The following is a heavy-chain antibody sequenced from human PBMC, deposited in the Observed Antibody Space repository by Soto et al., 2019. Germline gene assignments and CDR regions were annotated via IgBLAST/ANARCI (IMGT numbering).Heavy chain of an antibody. CDR2: MNPNSGNT. D-gene: IGHD3-16*01. Sequence: QVQLVQSGAEVKKPGASVRVSCKASGYTFTSYDINWVQQATGQGLEWMGWMNPNSGNTGYAQKFQVRVTMTRNTSISTAYMELSSLRSEDTALYFCAREGTIWGDDYWGQSFLVTVS. J-gene: IGHJ4*02. CDR1: GYTFTSYD. CDR3: AREGTIWGDDY. V-gene: IGHV1-8*01.